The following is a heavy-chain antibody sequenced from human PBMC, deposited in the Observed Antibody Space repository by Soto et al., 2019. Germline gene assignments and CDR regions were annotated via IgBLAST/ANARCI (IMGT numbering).Heavy chain of an antibody. J-gene: IGHJ3*02. V-gene: IGHV1-69*13. CDR2: IIPIFGTA. D-gene: IGHD6-13*01. CDR1: GGTFSSYA. CDR3: ARKYGVAAAGTVNDAFDI. Sequence: SVKVSCKASGGTFSSYAISWVRQAPGQGLEWVGGIIPIFGTANYAQKFQGRATITADESTSTAYMELSSLRSEDTAVYYCARKYGVAAAGTVNDAFDIWGQGTMVTVSS.